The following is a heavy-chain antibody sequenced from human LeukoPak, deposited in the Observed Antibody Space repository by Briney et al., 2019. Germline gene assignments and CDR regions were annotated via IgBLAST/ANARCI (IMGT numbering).Heavy chain of an antibody. CDR3: TRTPRGGSGSYVDI. D-gene: IGHD3-10*01. Sequence: SETLSLTCIVSGGSISSSSYYCGWIRQPPGRGLEWIGYIYYSGSTNYNPSLKSRVTISVDTSKNQFSLKLSSVTAADTAVYYCTRTPRGGSGSYVDIWGQGTMVTVSS. CDR2: IYYSGST. V-gene: IGHV4-61*05. CDR1: GGSISSSSYY. J-gene: IGHJ3*02.